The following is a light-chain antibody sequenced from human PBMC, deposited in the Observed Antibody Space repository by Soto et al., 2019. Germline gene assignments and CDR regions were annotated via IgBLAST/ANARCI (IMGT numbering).Light chain of an antibody. J-gene: IGKJ4*01. CDR2: GAS. CDR3: EQYDKSIT. V-gene: IGKV3-20*01. CDR1: QSVSSSY. Sequence: EIVLTQSPGTLALSPGERPTLSCRASQSVSSSYLAWYQQKPGXAPXXLIYGASSRATGIPDRFSGSGSGTEFTLTINRLEPEDFAVDDCEQYDKSITFGGGTKVDIK.